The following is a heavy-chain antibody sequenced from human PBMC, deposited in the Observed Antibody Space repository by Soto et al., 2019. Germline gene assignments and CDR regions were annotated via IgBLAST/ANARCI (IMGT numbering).Heavy chain of an antibody. D-gene: IGHD5-18*01. Sequence: ASVKVSCKASGYPFTSYDINWVRQATGQGLEWMGWMNPNSGNTGYVQKFQGRVTMTRNTSISTAYMELSSLRSEDTAVYYCARGLSVDTAMAHWGQGTLVTVS. J-gene: IGHJ4*02. CDR1: GYPFTSYD. CDR3: ARGLSVDTAMAH. V-gene: IGHV1-8*01. CDR2: MNPNSGNT.